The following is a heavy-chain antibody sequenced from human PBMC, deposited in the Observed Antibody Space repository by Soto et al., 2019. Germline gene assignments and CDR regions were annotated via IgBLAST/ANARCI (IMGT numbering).Heavy chain of an antibody. Sequence: GGSLRLSCAASGFTFSSYGMHWVRQAPGKGLEWVAVIWYDGSNKYYADSVKGRFTISRDNSKNTLYLQMNSLRAEDTAVYYCARDPVAHGYFDYWGQGTLVTVSS. CDR2: IWYDGSNK. CDR3: ARDPVAHGYFDY. J-gene: IGHJ4*02. V-gene: IGHV3-33*01. CDR1: GFTFSSYG. D-gene: IGHD2-21*01.